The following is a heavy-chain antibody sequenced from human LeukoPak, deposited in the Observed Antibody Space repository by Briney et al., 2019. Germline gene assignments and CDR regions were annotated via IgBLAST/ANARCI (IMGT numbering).Heavy chain of an antibody. Sequence: SGPALVKPTQTLTLTCTFSGFSLSTSGMCVSWIRQPPGKALEWLALIDWDDDKYYGTSLKTRLTISKDTSKNQVVLTMTNMDPVDTATYYCARILQVGSGSYNFDYWGQGTLVTVSS. CDR1: GFSLSTSGMC. D-gene: IGHD3-10*01. CDR3: ARILQVGSGSYNFDY. J-gene: IGHJ4*02. CDR2: IDWDDDK. V-gene: IGHV2-70*01.